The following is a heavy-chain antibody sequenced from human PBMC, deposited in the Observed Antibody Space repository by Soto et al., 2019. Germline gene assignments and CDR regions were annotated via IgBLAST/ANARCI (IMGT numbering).Heavy chain of an antibody. V-gene: IGHV3-33*01. CDR1: GLTLISYG. J-gene: IGHJ2*01. D-gene: IGHD6-19*01. CDR3: ARIPQIAVAGTRFGYFDL. CDR2: IWYDGSNK. Sequence: QVQLEESGGGVVQPGRPLRPSCAASGLTLISYGMPGVGKAQAKGLKGVAVIWYDGSNKYYADSVKGRFTISRDNSKNTLYLQMNSLGAEDTAVYYCARIPQIAVAGTRFGYFDLWGRGTLVTVSS.